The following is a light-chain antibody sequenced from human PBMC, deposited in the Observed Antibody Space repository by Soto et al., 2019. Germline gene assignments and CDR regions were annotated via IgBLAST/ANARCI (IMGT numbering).Light chain of an antibody. Sequence: DIVMTQSPDSLAVSLGERATINCKSSQSVLYSSNNKNYLAWYQQKPGQPPKLLINWASTRESGVPDRFSGSGSGTDFTLTISRLQAEDVAVYYCQQYYSAPPTFGGGTKVEIK. V-gene: IGKV4-1*01. J-gene: IGKJ4*01. CDR1: QSVLYSSNNKNY. CDR3: QQYYSAPPT. CDR2: WAS.